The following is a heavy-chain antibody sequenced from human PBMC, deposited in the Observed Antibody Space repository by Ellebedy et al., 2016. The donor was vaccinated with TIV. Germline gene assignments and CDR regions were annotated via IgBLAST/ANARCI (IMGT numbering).Heavy chain of an antibody. CDR3: VRGSRGAFDI. CDR2: TYYRSKWYN. CDR1: GDSVSSGGPT. Sequence: LRLSCAISGDSVSSGGPTWNWIRQSPSRGLEWLGRTYYRSKWYNEYAISVRSRITINPDTSKNQFSLQLNSLTPEDQALYYCVRGSRGAFDIWGQGTMVTVSS. J-gene: IGHJ3*02. V-gene: IGHV6-1*01.